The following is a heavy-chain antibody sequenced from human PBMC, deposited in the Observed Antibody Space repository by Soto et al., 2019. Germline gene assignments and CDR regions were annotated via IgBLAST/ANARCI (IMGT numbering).Heavy chain of an antibody. CDR2: IYTSGST. J-gene: IGHJ4*02. CDR3: ARGGRYYYDSSGYYDRRGYFDY. CDR1: GGSISSYY. D-gene: IGHD3-22*01. V-gene: IGHV4-4*07. Sequence: SETLSLTCTVSGGSISSYYWSWIRQPAGTGLEWIGRIYTSGSTNYNPSLKSRVTMSVDTSKNQFSLKLSSVTAADTAVYYCARGGRYYYDSSGYYDRRGYFDYWGQGTLVTVSS.